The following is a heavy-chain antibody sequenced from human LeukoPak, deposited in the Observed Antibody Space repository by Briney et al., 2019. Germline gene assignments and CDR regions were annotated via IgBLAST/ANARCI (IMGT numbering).Heavy chain of an antibody. Sequence: GGSLRLSCAASGFTFSSYAMHWVRQAPGKGLEWVAFTRYDGSNKYYADSVKGRFTISRDNSKNTLYLQMNSLRVEDTAVYYCLTRSLVAVTGNYYMDVWGKGTTVTVSS. CDR1: GFTFSSYA. CDR2: TRYDGSNK. D-gene: IGHD6-19*01. CDR3: LTRSLVAVTGNYYMDV. V-gene: IGHV3-30*02. J-gene: IGHJ6*03.